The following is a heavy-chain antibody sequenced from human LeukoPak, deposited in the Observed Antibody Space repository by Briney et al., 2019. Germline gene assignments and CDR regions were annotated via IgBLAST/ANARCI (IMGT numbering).Heavy chain of an antibody. V-gene: IGHV4-34*01. J-gene: IGHJ4*02. D-gene: IGHD3-3*01. CDR3: ARVRSDTTGDFWSGYYNRFDY. Sequence: SETLSLTCAVYGGSFSGYYWSWIRQPPGKGLEWIGEINHSGSTNYNPSLKSRVTISVDTSKNQFPLKLSSVTAADTAVYYCARVRSDTTGDFWSGYYNRFDYWGRGTLVTVSS. CDR1: GGSFSGYY. CDR2: INHSGST.